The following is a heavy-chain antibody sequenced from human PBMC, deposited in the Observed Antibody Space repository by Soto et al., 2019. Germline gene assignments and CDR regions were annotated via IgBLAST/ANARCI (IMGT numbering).Heavy chain of an antibody. D-gene: IGHD3-10*01. CDR3: ARMGQLHYYGSGSYYNGYYYYYMDV. Sequence: SETLSLTCAVYGGSFSGYYWSWIRQPPGKGLEWIGEINHSGSTNYNPSLKSRVTISVDTSKNQFSLKLSSVTAADTAVYYCARMGQLHYYGSGSYYNGYYYYYMDVWGKGTTVTVSS. CDR1: GGSFSGYY. J-gene: IGHJ6*03. V-gene: IGHV4-34*01. CDR2: INHSGST.